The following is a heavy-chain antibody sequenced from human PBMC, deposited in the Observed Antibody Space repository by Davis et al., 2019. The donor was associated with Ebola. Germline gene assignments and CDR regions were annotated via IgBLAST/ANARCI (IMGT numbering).Heavy chain of an antibody. D-gene: IGHD2-2*01. CDR2: ISYDGSNK. CDR1: GFTFSSYG. J-gene: IGHJ6*02. Sequence: GESLKISCAASGFTFSSYGMHWVRQAPGKGLEWVAVISYDGSNKYYADSVKGRFTISRDNSKNTLYLQMNSPRAEDTAVYYCARSTGMDVWGQGTTVTVSS. V-gene: IGHV3-30*03. CDR3: ARSTGMDV.